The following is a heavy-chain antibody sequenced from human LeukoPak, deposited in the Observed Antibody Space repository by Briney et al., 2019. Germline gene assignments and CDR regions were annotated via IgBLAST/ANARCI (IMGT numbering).Heavy chain of an antibody. CDR3: AKDPRVATIEIFDY. CDR2: ISGGGGVT. Sequence: PGGSLRLSCAASGFTFSSYAMSWVRQAPGKGLEWVSAISGGGGVTYYADSVKGRFTISRDNSKNTLYLQMNSLRAADTAVYYCAKDPRVATIEIFDYWGQGTLVTVSS. J-gene: IGHJ4*02. D-gene: IGHD5-12*01. V-gene: IGHV3-23*01. CDR1: GFTFSSYA.